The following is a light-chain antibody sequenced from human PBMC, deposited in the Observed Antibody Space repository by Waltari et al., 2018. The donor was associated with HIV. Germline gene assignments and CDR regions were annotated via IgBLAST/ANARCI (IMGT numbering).Light chain of an antibody. V-gene: IGKV3-15*01. J-gene: IGKJ1*01. CDR1: QSVSSN. CDR2: GAS. Sequence: EIVMTQSPATLSVSPGERATLSCRASQSVSSNLAWYQQKPGQAPRLLIYGASTRATGIPVRFSGSGSGTNFTLTISSLQSEDFAVYHCQQYNNWPRTFGQGTKVEIK. CDR3: QQYNNWPRT.